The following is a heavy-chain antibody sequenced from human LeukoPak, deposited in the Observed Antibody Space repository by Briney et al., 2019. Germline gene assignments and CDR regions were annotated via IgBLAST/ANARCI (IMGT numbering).Heavy chain of an antibody. CDR2: IYYSGST. J-gene: IGHJ4*02. CDR1: GGSISSYY. D-gene: IGHD3-16*01. V-gene: IGHV4-59*01. Sequence: SETLSLTCTVSGGSISSYYWSWIRQPPGKGLEWIGYIYYSGSTNYNPSLKSRVTISVDTSKNQFSLKLSSVTAADTAVYYCARAKRHPHAFFFDYWGQGTLVTVSS. CDR3: ARAKRHPHAFFFDY.